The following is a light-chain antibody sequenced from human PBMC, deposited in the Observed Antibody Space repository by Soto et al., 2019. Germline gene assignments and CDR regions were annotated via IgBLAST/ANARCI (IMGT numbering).Light chain of an antibody. CDR3: QQYYDWPRT. CDR1: QSVSSN. Sequence: EIVMTQSPATLSVSPGERATLSCRASQSVSSNLAWYQQKPGQAPRLLIYGESARATGIPARFSGSGSGTEFTLTISSLQSEDFAVYFCQQYYDWPRTFGQGTKVDTK. CDR2: GES. J-gene: IGKJ1*01. V-gene: IGKV3-15*01.